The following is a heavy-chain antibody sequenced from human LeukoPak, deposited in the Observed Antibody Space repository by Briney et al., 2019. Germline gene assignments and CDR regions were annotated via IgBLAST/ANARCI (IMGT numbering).Heavy chain of an antibody. CDR1: GVSIRNYY. CDR2: IYYTGST. Sequence: SETLSLTCTVSGVSIRNYYWSWIRQPPGKGLEWVGYIYYTGSTNYNPSLKSRVTISVDSSRNQFCLKLSSVTAAGPGVYYRARNDLLTGHYGMDVWGQGTTVTVSS. D-gene: IGHD3-9*01. J-gene: IGHJ6*02. CDR3: ARNDLLTGHYGMDV. V-gene: IGHV4-59*08.